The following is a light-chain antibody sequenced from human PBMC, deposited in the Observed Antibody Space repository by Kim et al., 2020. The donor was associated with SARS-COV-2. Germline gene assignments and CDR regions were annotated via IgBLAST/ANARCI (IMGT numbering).Light chain of an antibody. V-gene: IGKV3-11*01. CDR1: QSVSTY. J-gene: IGKJ4*01. CDR2: DAS. Sequence: PGERATLSCRASQSVSTYLAWYQQKPGQAPRLLIYDASNRATGIPDRFSGSGSGTDFTLTISSLESEDFAVYYCQQRSNWPPALTFGGGTKVDIK. CDR3: QQRSNWPPALT.